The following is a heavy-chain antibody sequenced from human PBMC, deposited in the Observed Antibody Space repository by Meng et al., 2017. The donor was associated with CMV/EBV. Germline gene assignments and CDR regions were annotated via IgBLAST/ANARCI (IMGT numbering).Heavy chain of an antibody. CDR2: ISPNNGGA. CDR1: GYTFTAYY. CDR3: ASEIHWFDP. Sequence: ASVQVSCKASGYTFTAYYIHWLRQAPGQGLEWMGWISPNNGGANYAQKFQGRVTMTRDTTINIAYLELSRLRSDDTAIYYCASEIHWFDPWGQGTPVTVSS. V-gene: IGHV1-2*02. J-gene: IGHJ5*02.